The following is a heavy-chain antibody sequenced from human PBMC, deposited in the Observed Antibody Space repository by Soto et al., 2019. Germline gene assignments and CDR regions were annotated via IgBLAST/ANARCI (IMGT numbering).Heavy chain of an antibody. Sequence: ETLSLTCAVYGGSFSGYYWSWIRQPPGKGLEWIGEINHSGSTNYNPSLKSRVTISVDTSKNQFSLKLSSVTAADTAVYYCASAGPYGSGSYDFDYWGQGTLVTVSS. J-gene: IGHJ4*02. CDR1: GGSFSGYY. D-gene: IGHD3-10*01. V-gene: IGHV4-34*01. CDR3: ASAGPYGSGSYDFDY. CDR2: INHSGST.